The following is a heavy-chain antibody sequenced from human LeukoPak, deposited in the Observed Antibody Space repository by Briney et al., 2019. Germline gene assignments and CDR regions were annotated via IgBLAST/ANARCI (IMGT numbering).Heavy chain of an antibody. J-gene: IGHJ6*02. V-gene: IGHV4-61*08. CDR3: AGSSGWPFYHYGMDV. CDR2: IYYSGST. D-gene: IGHD6-19*01. Sequence: SETLSLTCAVSGGSISSGGYYWSWIRQPPGKGLEWIGYIYYSGSTNYNPSLKSRVTISVDTSKNQFSLKLSSVTAADTAVYYCAGSSGWPFYHYGMDVWGQGTTVTVSS. CDR1: GGSISSGGYY.